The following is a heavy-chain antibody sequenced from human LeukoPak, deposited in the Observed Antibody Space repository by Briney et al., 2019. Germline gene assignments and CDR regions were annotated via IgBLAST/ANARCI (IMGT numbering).Heavy chain of an antibody. CDR3: ARSLEVREGNWFDP. V-gene: IGHV4-38-2*02. CDR2: IYHSGSP. CDR1: GYSINSAYY. J-gene: IGHJ5*02. Sequence: SETLSLTCTVSGYSINSAYYWGWIRQPPGKGLEWIGSIYHSGSPDYNPSLKSRVTISVDTSKNQFSLKLSSVTAADTAVYYCARSLEVREGNWFDPWGQGTLVTVSS. D-gene: IGHD2-8*02.